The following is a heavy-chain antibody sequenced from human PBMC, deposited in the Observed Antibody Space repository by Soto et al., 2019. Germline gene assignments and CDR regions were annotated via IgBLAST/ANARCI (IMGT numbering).Heavy chain of an antibody. D-gene: IGHD1-26*01. J-gene: IGHJ4*02. V-gene: IGHV4-59*01. Sequence: SETLSLTCTVSGGSISSYYWNWIRQPPGKGLEWIGYIYYSGSTNYKPSLKSRVTISVDTSKNQFSLKLSSVTAADTAVYYCGGGEDREALPTGCWGEGALVTV. CDR1: GGSISSYY. CDR2: IYYSGST. CDR3: GGGEDREALPTGC.